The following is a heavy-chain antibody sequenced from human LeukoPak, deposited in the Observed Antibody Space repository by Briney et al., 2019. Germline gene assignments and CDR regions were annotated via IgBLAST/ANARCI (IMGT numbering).Heavy chain of an antibody. CDR1: GFTFSSYA. CDR3: ARLPPYKGAGYDY. J-gene: IGHJ4*02. Sequence: PGGSLRLSCAASGFTFSSYAMHWVRQAPGKGLEYVSAISSNGGSTYYANSVKGRFTISRDNSKNTLYLQMGSLRAEDMAVYYCARLPPYKGAGYDYWGQGTLVTVSS. V-gene: IGHV3-64*01. CDR2: ISSNGGST. D-gene: IGHD5-12*01.